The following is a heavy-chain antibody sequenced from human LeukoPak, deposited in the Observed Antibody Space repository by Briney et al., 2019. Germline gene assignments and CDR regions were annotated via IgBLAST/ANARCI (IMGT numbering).Heavy chain of an antibody. CDR1: GYSISSGYY. CDR3: AREGLGSGRGGDFDL. J-gene: IGHJ2*01. D-gene: IGHD2-15*01. Sequence: SETLSLTCSVSGYSISSGYYWGWIRQPPGKGLEWIGSMYHSGSTYYNPSLKSRVTISIDTSKNQFSLKLNSVTAADTAVYYCAREGLGSGRGGDFDLWGRGTLVTVSS. CDR2: MYHSGST. V-gene: IGHV4-38-2*02.